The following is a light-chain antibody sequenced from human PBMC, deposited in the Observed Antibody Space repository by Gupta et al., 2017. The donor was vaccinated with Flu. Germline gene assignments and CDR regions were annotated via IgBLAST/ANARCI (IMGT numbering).Light chain of an antibody. CDR3: AAGDSSRSDGV. CDR2: DNS. Sequence: KVNNTEEGSSYKMGRNFVFGYQQCTGAAPKLLIFDNSNRNSGSPERFSGSKYGTSATMGITGLQTGEEADYYCAAGDSSRSDGVFGGGTKRTVL. V-gene: IGLV1-51*01. CDR1: SYKMGRNF. J-gene: IGLJ3*02.